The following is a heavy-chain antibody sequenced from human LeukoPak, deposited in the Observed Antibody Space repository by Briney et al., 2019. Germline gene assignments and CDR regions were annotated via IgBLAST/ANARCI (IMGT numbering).Heavy chain of an antibody. CDR2: INHSGST. V-gene: IGHV4-34*01. J-gene: IGHJ4*02. CDR1: GGSFSGYY. Sequence: PSETLSLTCAVYGGSFSGYYWSWIRQPPGKGLEWIGEINHSGSTNYNPSLKSRVTISVDTSKNQFSLKLSSVTAADTAVYYCARHAVVTDPYFDYWGQGTLVTVSS. CDR3: ARHAVVTDPYFDY. D-gene: IGHD4-23*01.